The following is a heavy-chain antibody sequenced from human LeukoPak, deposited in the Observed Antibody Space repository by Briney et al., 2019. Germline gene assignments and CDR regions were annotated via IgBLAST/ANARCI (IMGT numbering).Heavy chain of an antibody. CDR2: IRTDGIST. V-gene: IGHV3-74*01. CDR1: GFTFSSYW. J-gene: IGHJ4*02. D-gene: IGHD6-13*01. CDR3: AREGGYSSSLAY. Sequence: AGRSLRLSCAASGFTFSSYWMHWVRQAPGKGLVWVSRIRTDGISTSYADSVKGRFTISRDNAENTLYLQMNSLRAEDTAVYYCAREGGYSSSLAYWGQGTLVTVSS.